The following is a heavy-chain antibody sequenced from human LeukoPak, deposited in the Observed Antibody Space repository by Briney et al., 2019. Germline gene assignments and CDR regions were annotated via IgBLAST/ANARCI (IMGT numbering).Heavy chain of an antibody. V-gene: IGHV1-2*02. CDR2: INPNSGGT. D-gene: IGHD6-19*01. CDR1: GYTFTGYY. Sequence: ASVNVSCKASGYTFTGYYMHWVRQAPGQGLEWMGWINPNSGGTNYAQKFQGRVTMTRDTSISTAYRELSRLRSDDTAVYYCARDRDSSGWSPLDYWGQGTLVTVSS. CDR3: ARDRDSSGWSPLDY. J-gene: IGHJ4*02.